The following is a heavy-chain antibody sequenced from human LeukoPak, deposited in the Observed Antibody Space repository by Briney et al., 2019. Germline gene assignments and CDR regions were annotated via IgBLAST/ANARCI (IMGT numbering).Heavy chain of an antibody. Sequence: GGSLRLSCAASGFTVSRNYMSWVRQAPGKGLEWVSIIYSGGSRDYADSVKGRFTISRDNSKNTLYLQMNSLRAEDTAVYYCARDQVGCGGDCYGDAFDLWGQGTLVTVSS. CDR2: IYSGGSR. V-gene: IGHV3-66*01. CDR1: GFTVSRNY. D-gene: IGHD2-21*02. CDR3: ARDQVGCGGDCYGDAFDL. J-gene: IGHJ3*01.